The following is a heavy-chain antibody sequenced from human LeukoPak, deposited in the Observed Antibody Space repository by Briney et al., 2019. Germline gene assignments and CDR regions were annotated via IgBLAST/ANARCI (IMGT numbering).Heavy chain of an antibody. CDR2: TNPDSGDT. Sequence: GASVKVSCKASEYTFSVYHIHWVRQAPGQGLEWMAWTNPDSGDTNYAQKFQGRVSMTRDTSINTAYMDMTNLRSDDTAIFYCARVKKLMPEFEFWGQGTLDTVSS. J-gene: IGHJ4*02. D-gene: IGHD2-2*01. V-gene: IGHV1-2*02. CDR3: ARVKKLMPEFEF. CDR1: EYTFSVYH.